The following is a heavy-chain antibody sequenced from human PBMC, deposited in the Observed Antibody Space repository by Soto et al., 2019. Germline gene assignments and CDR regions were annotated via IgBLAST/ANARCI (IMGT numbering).Heavy chain of an antibody. D-gene: IGHD2-2*01. V-gene: IGHV1-69*01. CDR2: IIPIFGTA. Sequence: QVQLVQSGAEVKKPGSSVTVSCKASGGTFSSYAISWVRQAPGQGLEWMGGIIPIFGTANYAQKFQGRVTITADESTSTAYMELSSLRSEDTAVYYCARDRLSEVPAALNIWGQGTLVTVSS. CDR1: GGTFSSYA. CDR3: ARDRLSEVPAALNI. J-gene: IGHJ4*02.